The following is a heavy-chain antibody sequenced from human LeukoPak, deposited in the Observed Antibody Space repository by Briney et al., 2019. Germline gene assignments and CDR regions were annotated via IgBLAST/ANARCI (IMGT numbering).Heavy chain of an antibody. CDR3: ARGSWDF. J-gene: IGHJ4*02. Sequence: GGSLRLSCAASGYSFSDYEMNWVRQAPGKGLEWISYISTSGSTIHYADSVEGRFTISRDNAKNSLYLRMNSLRAEDTAVYYCARGSWDFWGQGALVTVSS. CDR2: ISTSGSTI. D-gene: IGHD3-10*01. CDR1: GYSFSDYE. V-gene: IGHV3-48*03.